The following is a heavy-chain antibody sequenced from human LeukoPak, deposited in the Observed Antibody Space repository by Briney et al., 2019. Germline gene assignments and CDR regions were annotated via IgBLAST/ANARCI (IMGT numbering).Heavy chain of an antibody. CDR1: GFTFSSSA. V-gene: IGHV3-23*01. CDR3: AKEYYGGWGDD. CDR2: IRGSGTNT. D-gene: IGHD4-23*01. Sequence: PGGSLRLSCAASGFTFSSSAMTWVRQAPGQGLEWVSSIRGSGTNTYYADSVKGRFTISRDNSKSTLYLQVNSLRAEDTALYYCAKEYYGGWGDDWGQGTLVTVSS. J-gene: IGHJ4*02.